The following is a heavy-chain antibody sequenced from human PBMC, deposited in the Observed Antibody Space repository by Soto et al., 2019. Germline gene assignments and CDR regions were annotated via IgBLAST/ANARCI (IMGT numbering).Heavy chain of an antibody. J-gene: IGHJ6*02. V-gene: IGHV1-69*13. CDR2: IIPIFGTA. Sequence: GASVKVSCKASGGTFSSYAISWVRQAPGQGLEWMGGIIPIFGTANYAQKFQGSVTITADESTSTAYMELSSLRSEDTAVYYCAREWYNWNSHGMDVWGQGTTVTVSS. D-gene: IGHD1-7*01. CDR3: AREWYNWNSHGMDV. CDR1: GGTFSSYA.